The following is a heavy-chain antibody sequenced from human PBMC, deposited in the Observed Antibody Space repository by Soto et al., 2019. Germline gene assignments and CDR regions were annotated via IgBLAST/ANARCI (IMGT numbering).Heavy chain of an antibody. J-gene: IGHJ6*02. CDR2: ISGSGSII. CDR1: GFNFRDYY. V-gene: IGHV3-11*01. CDR3: ARDHDSSGKIHYDYGMDV. D-gene: IGHD3-22*01. Sequence: QVQLEESGGGLVKPGGSLRLSCAASGFNFRDYYFNWIRRPPGKGLEWVSYISGSGSIIYYADSVKGRFTISRDNAKNSVYLQMNSLRDEDTAVYYCARDHDSSGKIHYDYGMDVWGQGTTVTVS.